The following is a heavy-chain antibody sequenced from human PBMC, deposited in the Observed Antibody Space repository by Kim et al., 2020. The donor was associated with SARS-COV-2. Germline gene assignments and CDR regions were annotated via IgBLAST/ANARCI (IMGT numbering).Heavy chain of an antibody. D-gene: IGHD2-15*01. CDR3: ARGYCSGGSCSNTSRGFDP. V-gene: IGHV3-74*01. CDR2: INSDGSST. CDR1: GFTFSSYW. Sequence: GGSLRLSCAASGFTFSSYWMHWVRQAPGEGLVWVSRINSDGSSTSYADSVKGRFTISRDNAKNTLFLQMNSLRAEDTAVYYCARGYCSGGSCSNTSRGFDPWGQGTLVTVSS. J-gene: IGHJ5*02.